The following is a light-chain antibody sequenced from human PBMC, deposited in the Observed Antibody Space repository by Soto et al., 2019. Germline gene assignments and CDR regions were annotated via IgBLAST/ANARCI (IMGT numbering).Light chain of an antibody. J-gene: IGKJ2*01. V-gene: IGKV3-20*01. CDR2: AAS. CDR3: QHYSNSPYT. Sequence: EIVLTQSPGTLSLSPGERVTLSCRASQIGPSNYLAWSQHKPGQAPSLLIYAASSSATGVPGRFSGSGSGTECTLTISRLESEDFAVYYCQHYSNSPYTCGQGTKLEI. CDR1: QIGPSNY.